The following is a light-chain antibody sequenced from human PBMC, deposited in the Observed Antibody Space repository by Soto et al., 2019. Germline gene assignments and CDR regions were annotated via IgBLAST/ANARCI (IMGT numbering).Light chain of an antibody. V-gene: IGKV1-5*01. CDR3: QHYNSYSEA. CDR2: GAS. J-gene: IGKJ1*01. CDR1: QNIDMY. Sequence: DIHTTQSPSSMSASVGDTVTISCRASQNIDMYLNWYQQKPGKAPRVLISGASSLQSGVPSRFSGSGSGTEFTLTISSLQPDDFATYYCQHYNSYSEAFGQGTKVDIK.